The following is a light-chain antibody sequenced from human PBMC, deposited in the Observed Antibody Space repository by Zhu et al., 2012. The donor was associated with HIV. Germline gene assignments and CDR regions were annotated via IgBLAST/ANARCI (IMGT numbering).Light chain of an antibody. CDR1: QSVGSN. V-gene: IGKV3-15*01. CDR2: GAS. J-gene: IGKJ1*01. CDR3: QHYYNWLGT. Sequence: EIVMTQSPATLSVSPGERATLSCRASQSVGSNLAWYQQKPGQAPRLLIHGASTRAAGIPARFSGSGSGTEFTLTISGVQSEDFAVYYCQHYYNWLGTFGQGTKVEIK.